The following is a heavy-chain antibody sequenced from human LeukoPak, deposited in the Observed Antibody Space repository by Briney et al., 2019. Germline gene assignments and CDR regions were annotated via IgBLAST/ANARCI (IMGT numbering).Heavy chain of an antibody. CDR2: INHSGST. CDR3: ARRRCSSTSCYAYRVVVNWFDP. CDR1: GGSFSGYY. Sequence: SETLSLTCAVYGGSFSGYYWSWIRQPPGKGLEWIGEINHSGSTNYNPSLKSRVTISVDTSKNQFSLKLSSVAAADTAVYYCARRRCSSTSCYAYRVVVNWFDPWGQGTLVTVSS. D-gene: IGHD2-2*01. V-gene: IGHV4-34*01. J-gene: IGHJ5*02.